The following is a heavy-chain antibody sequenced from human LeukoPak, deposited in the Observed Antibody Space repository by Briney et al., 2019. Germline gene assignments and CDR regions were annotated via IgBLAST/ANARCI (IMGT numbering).Heavy chain of an antibody. Sequence: PSETLSLTCTVPGGSISSYYWSWIRQPPGKGLEWIGYIYYSGRTHYNPSLKSRVTISVDTSKNQFSLKLTSVTAADTAVYYCARHVEQWLTPFDYWGQGTLVTVSS. CDR2: IYYSGRT. CDR1: GGSISSYY. V-gene: IGHV4-59*08. J-gene: IGHJ4*02. CDR3: ARHVEQWLTPFDY. D-gene: IGHD6-19*01.